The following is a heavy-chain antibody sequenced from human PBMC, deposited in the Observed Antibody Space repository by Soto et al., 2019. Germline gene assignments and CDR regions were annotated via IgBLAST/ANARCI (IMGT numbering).Heavy chain of an antibody. J-gene: IGHJ6*02. D-gene: IGHD3-3*01. Sequence: QVQLQESGPGLVKPSQTLSLTCTVSGGSISSGGYYWSWIRQHPGKGLEWIGYIYYSGSTYYNPYLKSRVTISVDTSKNQFSLKLSSVTAADTAVYYCAREVTIFGVAPYGMDVWGQGTTVTVSS. CDR3: AREVTIFGVAPYGMDV. CDR1: GGSISSGGYY. CDR2: IYYSGST. V-gene: IGHV4-31*03.